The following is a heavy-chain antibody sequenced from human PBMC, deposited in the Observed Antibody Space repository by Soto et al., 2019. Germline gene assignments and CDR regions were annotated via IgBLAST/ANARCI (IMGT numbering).Heavy chain of an antibody. CDR3: AKDMVTWVSPGDYYGMDV. Sequence: SLRLSCAASGFTFSSYGMHWVRQAPGKGLEWVAVISYDGSNKYYADSVKGRFTISRDNSKNTLYLQMNSLRAEDTAVYYCAKDMVTWVSPGDYYGMDVWGQGTTVTVSS. J-gene: IGHJ6*02. CDR2: ISYDGSNK. D-gene: IGHD2-21*02. CDR1: GFTFSSYG. V-gene: IGHV3-30*18.